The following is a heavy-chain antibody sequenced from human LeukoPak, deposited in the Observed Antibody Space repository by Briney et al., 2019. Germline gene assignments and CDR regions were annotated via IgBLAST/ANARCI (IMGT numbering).Heavy chain of an antibody. CDR3: AKSSGGWLYYFDY. Sequence: GGSLRLSCAASGFTFSSYGMSWVRQAPGKGLEWVSAISGSGGSTYYADSVKGRFTISRDNSKNTLYLQMNSLRAEDTAVYYCAKSSGGWLYYFDYWGQGTLVTVSS. V-gene: IGHV3-23*01. CDR2: ISGSGGST. D-gene: IGHD6-19*01. CDR1: GFTFSSYG. J-gene: IGHJ4*02.